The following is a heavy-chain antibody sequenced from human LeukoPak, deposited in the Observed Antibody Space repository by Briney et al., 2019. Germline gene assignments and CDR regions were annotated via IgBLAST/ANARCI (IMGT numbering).Heavy chain of an antibody. CDR2: ISYDGSNK. D-gene: IGHD3-10*01. CDR1: GFTFSSYA. CDR3: ARATITMVLMY. Sequence: PGGSLRLSCAASGFTFSSYAMHWVRQAPGKGLEWVAVISYDGSNKYYADSVKGRFTISRDNSKNTLYLQMNSLRAEDTAVYYCARATITMVLMYWGQGTLVTVSS. V-gene: IGHV3-30-3*01. J-gene: IGHJ4*02.